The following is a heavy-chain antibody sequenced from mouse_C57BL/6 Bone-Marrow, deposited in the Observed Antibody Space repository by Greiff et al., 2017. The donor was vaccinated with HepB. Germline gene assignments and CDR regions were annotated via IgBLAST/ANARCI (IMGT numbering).Heavy chain of an antibody. CDR3: ARWGNLIRDAMDY. J-gene: IGHJ4*01. V-gene: IGHV1-18*01. CDR1: GYTFTDYN. Sequence: VQLQQSGPELVKPGASVKIPCKASGYTFTDYNMDWVKQSHGKSLEWIGDINPNNGGTIYNQKFKGKATLTVDQSSSTAYMELRSLTSEDTAVYYCARWGNLIRDAMDYWGQGTSVTVSS. D-gene: IGHD3-3*01. CDR2: INPNNGGT.